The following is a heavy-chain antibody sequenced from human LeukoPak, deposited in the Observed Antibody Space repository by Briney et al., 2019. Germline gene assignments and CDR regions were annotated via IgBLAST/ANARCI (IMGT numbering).Heavy chain of an antibody. CDR1: GFTFSSYD. Sequence: GGSLRLSCAASGFTFSSYDVHWVRQATGNGLDWVSAIGSAGDPYYPGSVKGRFTISRENAKNSLYLQMNSLRAGDTAVYYCARGDLLTGYPDSWGQGTLVTVSS. V-gene: IGHV3-13*05. CDR2: IGSAGDP. CDR3: ARGDLLTGYPDS. J-gene: IGHJ5*01. D-gene: IGHD3-9*01.